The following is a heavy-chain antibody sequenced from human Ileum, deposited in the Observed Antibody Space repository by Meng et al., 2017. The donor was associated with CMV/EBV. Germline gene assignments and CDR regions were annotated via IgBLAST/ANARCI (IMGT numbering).Heavy chain of an antibody. CDR1: GFTFSHYG. V-gene: IGHV3-30*02. J-gene: IGHJ4*02. CDR3: ARDPDPTLITSAFDY. D-gene: IGHD5-24*01. CDR2: SQYDGNYE. Sequence: QVQLVEAGGGVVQPGGSLRLSCAASGFTFSHYGMHWLRQAPGKGLEWVSFSQYDGNYEYYADSVKGRFTISRDNSKNTLYLQMNSLTTEDTAVYYCARDPDPTLITSAFDYWGQGTLVTVSS.